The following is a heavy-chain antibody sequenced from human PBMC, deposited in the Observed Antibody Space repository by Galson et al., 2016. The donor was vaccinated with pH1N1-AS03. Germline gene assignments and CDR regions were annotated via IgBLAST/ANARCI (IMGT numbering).Heavy chain of an antibody. CDR3: ARGPNIAVAGPSHI. Sequence: SVKVSCKASGYTLSSYGINWVRQAPGQGLEWMGWISTYNNDTNYAQTLQGRVTMTTDTSTNTAYIELRSLRSDDTAVYYCARGPNIAVAGPSHIWGQGTLVTVSS. CDR1: GYTLSSYG. CDR2: ISTYNNDT. J-gene: IGHJ4*02. D-gene: IGHD6-19*01. V-gene: IGHV1-18*01.